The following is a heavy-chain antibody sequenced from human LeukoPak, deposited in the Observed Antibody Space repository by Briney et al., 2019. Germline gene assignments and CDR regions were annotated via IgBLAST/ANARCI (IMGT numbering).Heavy chain of an antibody. CDR1: GYSLTQIS. CDR2: FDRGDGGT. V-gene: IGHV1-24*01. J-gene: IGHJ4*02. D-gene: IGHD2/OR15-2a*01. Sequence: ASVKVSCKVSGYSLTQISLHWVRQAPGKGLEWMGGFDRGDGGTMYAPTLRGRVTMTEDTSTDTAYMELSSLRSDDTAIYYCATARLVQSTFIVRETKPLDSWGQGTLVAVSS. CDR3: ATARLVQSTFIVRETKPLDS.